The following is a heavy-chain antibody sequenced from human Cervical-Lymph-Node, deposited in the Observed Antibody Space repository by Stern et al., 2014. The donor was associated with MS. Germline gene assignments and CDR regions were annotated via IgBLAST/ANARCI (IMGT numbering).Heavy chain of an antibody. V-gene: IGHV4-4*02. CDR2: IFHSGTT. J-gene: IGHJ6*02. CDR3: ASAPGLMATSASYYYGMDV. CDR1: GVSIRSTHR. D-gene: IGHD2-8*01. Sequence: QVQLQESGPGLVKPSGTLSLTCIVSGVSIRSTHRWTWVRQPPGKGLEFIGEIFHSGTTNYNPVLKSRVTMSVDTSKSQFSLKLESVTAADTAVYFCASAPGLMATSASYYYGMDVWGQGTTVIVSS.